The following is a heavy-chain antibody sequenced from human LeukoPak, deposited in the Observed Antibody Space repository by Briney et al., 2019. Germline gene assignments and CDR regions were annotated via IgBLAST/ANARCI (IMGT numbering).Heavy chain of an antibody. CDR2: INPKTGDT. D-gene: IGHD3-10*01. Sequence: GASVRVSCKASGYTFTDYYMHWVRQAPGQGLEWMGWINPKTGDTNYAQKFQGRFTMTRDTSITTVYMELNRLTSDDSAVYYCARGNFYDNKGYSPELRYWGQGTLVTVSS. V-gene: IGHV1-2*02. CDR1: GYTFTDYY. CDR3: ARGNFYDNKGYSPELRY. J-gene: IGHJ4*02.